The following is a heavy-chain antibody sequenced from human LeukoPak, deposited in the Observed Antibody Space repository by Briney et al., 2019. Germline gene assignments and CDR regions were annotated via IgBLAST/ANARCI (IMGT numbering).Heavy chain of an antibody. J-gene: IGHJ4*02. V-gene: IGHV6-1*01. D-gene: IGHD2-15*01. CDR1: GDSVSSNSVT. CDR2: TYYRSKWYN. CDR3: VRSFHSYYFDY. Sequence: SQTLSLTCAISGDSVSSNSVTWNWIRQSPSRGLEWLGRTYYRSKWYNDYAVSVSGRITINPETSKNQFSLQVNSVTPEDTAVYYCVRSFHSYYFDYWGQGTLVTVSS.